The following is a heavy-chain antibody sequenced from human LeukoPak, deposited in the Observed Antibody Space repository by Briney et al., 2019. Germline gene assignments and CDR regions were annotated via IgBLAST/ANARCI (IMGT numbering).Heavy chain of an antibody. CDR2: ISYDGSNK. Sequence: PGRSLRLSCAASGFTFSSYAIHWVRQAPGKGLEWVAVISYDGSNKYRADSVKGRFTISRDNSKNTLYLQMNSLRAEDTAVYYCARERYSSSDAGMDVWGQGTTVTVPS. V-gene: IGHV3-30*14. CDR1: GFTFSSYA. D-gene: IGHD6-13*01. CDR3: ARERYSSSDAGMDV. J-gene: IGHJ6*02.